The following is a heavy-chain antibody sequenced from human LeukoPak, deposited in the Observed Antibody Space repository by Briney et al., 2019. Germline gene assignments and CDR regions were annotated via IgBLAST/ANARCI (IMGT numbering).Heavy chain of an antibody. V-gene: IGHV4-34*01. CDR2: INHSGST. D-gene: IGHD3-3*01. Sequence: KSSETLSLTCAVYGGSFSDYYWSWIRQPPGKGLEWIGEINHSGSTNYNPSLKSRVTISVDTSKNQFSLKLSSVTAADTAVYYCARVAIFGVVIIRYYYYMDVWGKGTTVTVSS. CDR1: GGSFSDYY. J-gene: IGHJ6*03. CDR3: ARVAIFGVVIIRYYYYMDV.